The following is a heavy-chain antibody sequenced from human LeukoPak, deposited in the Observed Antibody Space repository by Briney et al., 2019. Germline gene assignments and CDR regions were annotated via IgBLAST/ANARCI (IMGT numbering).Heavy chain of an antibody. CDR2: INHSGST. J-gene: IGHJ4*02. V-gene: IGHV4-34*01. Sequence: SETLSLTCAVYGGSFGGYYWSWIRQPPGKGLEWIGEINHSGSTNYNPSLKSRVTISVDTSKNQFSLKLSSVTAADTAVYYCARTQILEWLKFDYWGQGTLVTVSS. CDR1: GGSFGGYY. CDR3: ARTQILEWLKFDY. D-gene: IGHD3-3*01.